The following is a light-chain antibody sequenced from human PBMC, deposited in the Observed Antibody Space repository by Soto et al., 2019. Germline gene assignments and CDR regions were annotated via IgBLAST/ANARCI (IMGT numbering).Light chain of an antibody. CDR2: DAS. CDR1: QSVSSY. Sequence: ETVLTQSPGTLSVSPGERATLSCRASQSVSSYLAWYQQKPGQAPRLLIYDASNRATGIPARFSGSGSGTDFTLTISSLEPEDFAVYYCQQRSNWPLTFGGGTKVDIK. V-gene: IGKV3-11*01. J-gene: IGKJ4*01. CDR3: QQRSNWPLT.